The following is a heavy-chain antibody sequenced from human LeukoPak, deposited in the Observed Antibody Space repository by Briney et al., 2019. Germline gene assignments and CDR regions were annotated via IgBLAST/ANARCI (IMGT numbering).Heavy chain of an antibody. CDR3: ARHCCNAPYIRTFDI. CDR1: GGSIISNDYY. Sequence: SETLSLTCTVSGGSIISNDYYWGWIRQPPGKGLEWLGTIYYSGSTYYNPSLKSRITISVDTSKHQFSLELSSVTAADTAVYYCARHCCNAPYIRTFDIWGQGKMVTVSS. CDR2: IYYSGST. D-gene: IGHD2-2*01. J-gene: IGHJ3*02. V-gene: IGHV4-39*01.